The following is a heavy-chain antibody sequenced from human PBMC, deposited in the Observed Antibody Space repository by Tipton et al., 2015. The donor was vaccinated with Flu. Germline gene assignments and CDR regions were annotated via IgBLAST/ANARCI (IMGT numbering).Heavy chain of an antibody. CDR3: AREYHYGSGSYPYYFEY. V-gene: IGHV1-18*01. J-gene: IGHJ4*02. D-gene: IGHD3-10*01. Sequence: QLVQSGAEVKKPGASVKVSCKASGYSLNSYVISWVRQAPGQGLEWMGWITGHNGNTNYAQKFQGRVTMTTDTSTSTAYMELRSLRSDDTAVYYCAREYHYGSGSYPYYFEYWGQGTLVTVSS. CDR2: ITGHNGNT. CDR1: GYSLNSYV.